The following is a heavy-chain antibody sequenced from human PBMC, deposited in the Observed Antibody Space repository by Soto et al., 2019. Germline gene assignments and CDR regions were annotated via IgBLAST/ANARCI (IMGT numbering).Heavy chain of an antibody. CDR1: GGSFSAYY. Sequence: TSETLSLTCAVNGGSFSAYYWTWIRQPPGKGLEWIGYIYYSGSTYYNPSLKSRVTISVDTSKNQFSLKLSSVTAADTAVYYCARGRHYYDSSGSPPSWAFDIWGQGTMVTVSS. CDR2: IYYSGST. D-gene: IGHD3-22*01. CDR3: ARGRHYYDSSGSPPSWAFDI. V-gene: IGHV4-30-4*08. J-gene: IGHJ3*02.